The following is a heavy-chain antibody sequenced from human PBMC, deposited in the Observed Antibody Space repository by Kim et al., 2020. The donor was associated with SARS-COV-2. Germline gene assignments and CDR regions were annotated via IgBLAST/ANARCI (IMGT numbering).Heavy chain of an antibody. V-gene: IGHV4-59*01. CDR3: ARDQQPAGGLDV. CDR1: GGSISGFY. D-gene: IGHD6-13*01. CDR2: ISYSGNS. J-gene: IGHJ6*02. Sequence: SETLSLTCTVSGGSISGFYWSWIRQSPGKGLEWIGYISYSGNSNYNPSLESRVTMSVDMSKNQFSLRLRSVTAADTAVYYCARDQQPAGGLDVWGHGTTVTVSS.